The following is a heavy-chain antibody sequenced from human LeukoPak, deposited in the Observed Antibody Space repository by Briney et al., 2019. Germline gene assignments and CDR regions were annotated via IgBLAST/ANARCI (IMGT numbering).Heavy chain of an antibody. J-gene: IGHJ4*02. CDR2: INAGNGNI. CDR3: ARDWDPMWFGELFPY. CDR1: GYTFTSYA. D-gene: IGHD3-10*01. Sequence: ASVKVSCKASGYTFTSYAMHWVRQAPGQRLEWMGWINAGNGNIKYSQKFQGRVTITRDTSASTAYMELSSLRSEDTAVYYCARDWDPMWFGELFPYWGQGTLVTVSS. V-gene: IGHV1-3*01.